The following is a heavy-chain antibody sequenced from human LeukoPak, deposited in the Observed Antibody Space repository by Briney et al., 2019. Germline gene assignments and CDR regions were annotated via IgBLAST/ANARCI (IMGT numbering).Heavy chain of an antibody. V-gene: IGHV4-31*03. CDR1: GGSISSGGYY. CDR3: ARVVAVVVPAAIDY. D-gene: IGHD2-2*01. CDR2: IYYSGST. Sequence: SQTLSLTCTVSGGSISSGGYYWSWIRQHPGKGLEWIRYIYYSGSTYYNPSLKSRVTISVDTSKNQFSLKLSSVTAADTAVYYCARVVAVVVPAAIDYWGQGTLVTVSS. J-gene: IGHJ4*02.